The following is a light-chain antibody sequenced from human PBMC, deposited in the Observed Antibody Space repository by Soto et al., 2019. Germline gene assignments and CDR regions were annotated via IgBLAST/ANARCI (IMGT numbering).Light chain of an antibody. V-gene: IGKV1-33*01. CDR3: QQYDNLPLT. CDR1: QDISNY. J-gene: IGKJ4*01. Sequence: DIQMTQSPSSLSASVGDRVTITCQASQDISNYFNWYQQKPGKAPELQIYDASNLETGVPSRFSGSGSGTDFTCTISSLQPEDIAKYYCQQYDNLPLTFGGGTKVEIK. CDR2: DAS.